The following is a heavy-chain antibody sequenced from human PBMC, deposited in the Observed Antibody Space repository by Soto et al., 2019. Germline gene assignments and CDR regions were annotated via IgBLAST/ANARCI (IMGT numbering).Heavy chain of an antibody. D-gene: IGHD6-13*01. J-gene: IGHJ4*02. Sequence: QITLKESGPTLVKPTQTRTLTCTFSGVSLSTSGVGVGWIRQPPGKALEWLALIYWDHDKRYSPSLKSRLTITKDTSKNQVVLTMTNMDPVDTATYYCAPRLAATGLFDHRGQGTPVPVSS. CDR1: GVSLSTSGVG. CDR3: APRLAATGLFDH. CDR2: IYWDHDK. V-gene: IGHV2-5*02.